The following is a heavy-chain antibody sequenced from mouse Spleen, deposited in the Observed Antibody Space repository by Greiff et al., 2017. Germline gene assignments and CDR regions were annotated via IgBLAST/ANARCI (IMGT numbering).Heavy chain of an antibody. CDR2: IYPGSGNT. D-gene: IGHD3-2*01. Sequence: QVQLQQSGAELVRPGASVKLSCTASGYTFTDYYINWVRQRPGQGLEWIARIYPGSGNTYYNEKVKGQATLTAEKSYSTAYMQLSSLTSEDSAVYFCARSTARATYYAMDYWGQGTSVTVSS. CDR1: GYTFTDYY. J-gene: IGHJ4*01. CDR3: ARSTARATYYAMDY. V-gene: IGHV1-76*01.